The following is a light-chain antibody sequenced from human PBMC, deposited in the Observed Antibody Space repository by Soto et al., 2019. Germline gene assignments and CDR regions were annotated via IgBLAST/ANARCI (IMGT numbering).Light chain of an antibody. V-gene: IGKV1-5*03. J-gene: IGKJ5*01. CDR2: KAS. CDR1: QTIDSW. CDR3: QQRNSYPIT. Sequence: DIQMTQSPSTLSASVGDRVTITCRASQTIDSWLAWYQQRPGKPPNLLIYKASTLASGVPSRFSGSGSGTEFTLTINSLQPDDFATYYCQQRNSYPITFGQGTRLEIK.